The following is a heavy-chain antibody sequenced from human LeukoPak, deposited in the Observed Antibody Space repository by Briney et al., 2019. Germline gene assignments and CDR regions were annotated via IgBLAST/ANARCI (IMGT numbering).Heavy chain of an antibody. D-gene: IGHD3-22*01. CDR3: ATYDGTGKFAF. V-gene: IGHV4-59*01. CDR2: IYYSGST. CDR1: GGSFSGYY. Sequence: PSETLSLTCAVYGGSFSGYYWSWIRQPPGKGLECIGYIYYSGSTNYNPSLQSRVTISIDTSKDQFSLKMSSVTAADTAVYYCATYDGTGKFAFWGQGTLVTVSS. J-gene: IGHJ4*02.